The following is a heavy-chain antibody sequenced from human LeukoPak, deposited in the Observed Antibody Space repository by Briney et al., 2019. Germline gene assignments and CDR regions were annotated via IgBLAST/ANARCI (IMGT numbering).Heavy chain of an antibody. CDR1: GGTFSSYA. D-gene: IGHD1-26*01. V-gene: IGHV1-18*01. CDR2: ISVYNGNT. Sequence: ASVKVSCKASGGTFSSYAISWVRQAPGQGLEWMGWISVYNGNTKYAQKLQGRVTMTTDTSTSTAYMELRSLRSGDTAVYYCARDVGATEDYFDYWGQGTLVTVSS. CDR3: ARDVGATEDYFDY. J-gene: IGHJ4*02.